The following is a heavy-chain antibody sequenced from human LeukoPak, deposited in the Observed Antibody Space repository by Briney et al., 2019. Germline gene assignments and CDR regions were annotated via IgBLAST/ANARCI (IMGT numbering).Heavy chain of an antibody. CDR1: GYSISSGYY. Sequence: KTSETLSLTCTVSGYSISSGYYWGWIRQPPGKALEWIGSIYHSGSTYYNPSLKSRGTISVDTSKNQFSLKLSSVTAADTAVYYCARDTYYYDSSGYPHYYYGMDVWGQGTTVTVSS. D-gene: IGHD3-22*01. CDR3: ARDTYYYDSSGYPHYYYGMDV. CDR2: IYHSGST. V-gene: IGHV4-38-2*02. J-gene: IGHJ6*02.